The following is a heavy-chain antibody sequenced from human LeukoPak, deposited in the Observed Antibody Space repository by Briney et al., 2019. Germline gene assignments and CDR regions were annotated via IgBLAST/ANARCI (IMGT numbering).Heavy chain of an antibody. CDR1: GGSFSGYY. J-gene: IGHJ4*02. CDR2: INHSGST. Sequence: SETLSLTCAVYGGSFSGYYWSWIRRPPGKGLEWIGEINHSGSTNYNPSLKSRVTISVDTSKNQFSLKLSSVTAADTAVYYCARVARQGYYFDYWGQGTLVTVSS. V-gene: IGHV4-34*01. CDR3: ARVARQGYYFDY.